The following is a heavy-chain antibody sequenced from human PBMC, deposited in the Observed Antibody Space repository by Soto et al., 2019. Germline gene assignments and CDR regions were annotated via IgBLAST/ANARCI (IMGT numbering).Heavy chain of an antibody. CDR3: ARDSTAVAGTYYYYYGMDV. CDR1: GGTFSSYA. D-gene: IGHD6-19*01. Sequence: ASVKVSCKASGGTFSSYAISWVRQAPGQGLEWMGGIIPIFGTANYAQKFQGRVTITADESTSTAYMELSSLRSEDTAVYYCARDSTAVAGTYYYYYGMDVWGPGTTVTVSS. V-gene: IGHV1-69*13. J-gene: IGHJ6*02. CDR2: IIPIFGTA.